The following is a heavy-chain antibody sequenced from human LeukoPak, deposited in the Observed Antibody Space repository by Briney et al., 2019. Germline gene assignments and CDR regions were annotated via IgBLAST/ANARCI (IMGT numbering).Heavy chain of an antibody. CDR2: ISSSSSTM. Sequence: GGSLRLSCAASEFTFSTYSMNWVRQAPGKGLEWVSYISSSSSTMYYADSVKGRFTISRDNAKNSLYLQMNSLRAEDTAVYYCARELGSSHDYWGQGTLVTVSS. V-gene: IGHV3-48*04. D-gene: IGHD7-27*01. J-gene: IGHJ4*02. CDR1: EFTFSTYS. CDR3: ARELGSSHDY.